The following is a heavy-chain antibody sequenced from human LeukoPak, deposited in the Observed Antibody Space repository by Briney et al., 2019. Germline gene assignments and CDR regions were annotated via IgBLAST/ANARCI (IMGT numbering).Heavy chain of an antibody. J-gene: IGHJ4*02. V-gene: IGHV4-34*01. D-gene: IGHD5-24*01. CDR3: ARGLNLRWLQMTFDY. CDR1: GGSFSEYY. Sequence: SETLSLTCTVYGGSFSEYYWNWIRQPPGKELEWIGEINQSGSTNLNPSLKSRVTMAVDTSKNQFSLKLSSVTAADTSVYYCARGLNLRWLQMTFDYWGQGTLVTVSS. CDR2: INQSGST.